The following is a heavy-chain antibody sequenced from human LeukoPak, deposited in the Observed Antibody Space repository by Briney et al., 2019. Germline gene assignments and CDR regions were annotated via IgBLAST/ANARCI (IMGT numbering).Heavy chain of an antibody. D-gene: IGHD4-17*01. Sequence: HPGGSLRLSCAASGFTFRSYEMNRVRQAPGKGLEWVSYISSSGSNINYADSGKGRFTISRDNAKNSLYLQMTSLRGEDTAVHYCAREATVTIRMYYFDYWGQGTLVTVSS. CDR2: ISSSGSNI. CDR3: AREATVTIRMYYFDY. CDR1: GFTFRSYE. J-gene: IGHJ4*02. V-gene: IGHV3-48*03.